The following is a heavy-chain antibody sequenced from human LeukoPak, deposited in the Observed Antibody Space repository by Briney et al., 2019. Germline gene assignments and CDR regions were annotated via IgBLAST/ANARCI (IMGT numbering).Heavy chain of an antibody. J-gene: IGHJ3*02. CDR3: ARLLKLTTPPGI. CDR1: GGSISNSNYY. CDR2: IYYSGNT. D-gene: IGHD4/OR15-4a*01. Sequence: KPSKTLSLTCTVSGGSISNSNYYWGWIRQPPGKGLEWIGSIYYSGNTYYNPSLKSRVTISVDTSKNQFSLKLSSVTAADTAVYYCARLLKLTTPPGIWGQGTMVTVSS. V-gene: IGHV4-39*01.